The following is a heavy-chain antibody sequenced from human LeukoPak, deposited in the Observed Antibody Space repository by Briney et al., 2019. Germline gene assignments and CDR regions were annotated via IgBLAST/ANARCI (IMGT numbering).Heavy chain of an antibody. CDR1: GFTFSSYA. CDR2: TSGSGGNT. J-gene: IGHJ4*02. Sequence: GGSLRLSCAASGFTFSSYAMSWVRQAPGKGLEWVSATSGSGGNTYYADSVKGRFTISRDNSKNTLYLQMNSLRAEDTAVYYCAKGSYDSSGYQVDYWGQGTLVTVSS. V-gene: IGHV3-23*01. D-gene: IGHD3-22*01. CDR3: AKGSYDSSGYQVDY.